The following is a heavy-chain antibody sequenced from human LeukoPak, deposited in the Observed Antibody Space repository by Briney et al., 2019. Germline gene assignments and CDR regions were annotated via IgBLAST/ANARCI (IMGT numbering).Heavy chain of an antibody. CDR1: GGSISSSSYY. D-gene: IGHD2-21*02. CDR3: ARGDSCGGDSCFDH. Sequence: PSETLSLTCTVSGGSISSSSYYWGWIRQPPGKGLEWIAYISSSGSTNYNPSLRSRVTISLDTSKKHFSLNLTSVTAADTALYLCARGDSCGGDSCFDHWGQGTLVIVSS. CDR2: ISSSGST. V-gene: IGHV4-61*03. J-gene: IGHJ4*02.